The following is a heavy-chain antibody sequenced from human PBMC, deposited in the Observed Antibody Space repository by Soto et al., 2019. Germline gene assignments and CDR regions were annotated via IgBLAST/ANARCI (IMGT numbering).Heavy chain of an antibody. V-gene: IGHV3-21*01. CDR3: ARERSRLDY. CDR2: ISSTTNYI. CDR1: GFTFTRYS. J-gene: IGHJ4*02. Sequence: GGSLRLSCAASGFTFTRYSMNWVRQAPGKGLEWVSSISSTTNYIYYADSMKGRFTVSRDNAKNSVYLEMNSLSAEDTALYYCARERSRLDYWGQGTLVTVSS.